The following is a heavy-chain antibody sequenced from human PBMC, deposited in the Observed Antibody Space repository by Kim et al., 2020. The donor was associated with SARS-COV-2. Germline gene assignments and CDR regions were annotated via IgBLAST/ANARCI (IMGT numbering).Heavy chain of an antibody. V-gene: IGHV4-59*08. CDR3: ARRGQWLETYFDY. Sequence: NPSLKSRVTMSVYTSTNQVSLKLSSVTAAETAVYYCARRGQWLETYFDYWGQGTLVTVSS. J-gene: IGHJ4*02. D-gene: IGHD6-19*01.